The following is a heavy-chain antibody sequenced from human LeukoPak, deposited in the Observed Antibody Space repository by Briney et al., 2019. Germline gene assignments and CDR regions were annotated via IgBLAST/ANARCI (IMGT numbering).Heavy chain of an antibody. J-gene: IGHJ6*03. V-gene: IGHV4-59*01. CDR3: ATQAGRSGMDV. Sequence: ASETLSLTCTVSGGSISSYYWNWIRQPPGKGLEWIGYIYYSGSTNYNPSLKSRVTISVDTSKNQFSLKLSSVTAADTAVYYRATQAGRSGMDVWGKGTTVTVSS. CDR1: GGSISSYY. D-gene: IGHD6-19*01. CDR2: IYYSGST.